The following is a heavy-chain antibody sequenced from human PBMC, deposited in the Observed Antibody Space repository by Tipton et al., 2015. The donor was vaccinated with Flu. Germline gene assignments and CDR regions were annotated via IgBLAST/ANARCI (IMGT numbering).Heavy chain of an antibody. V-gene: IGHV3-49*04. Sequence: SLRLSCTASGFTFGDYAMSWVRQAPGKGLEWVGFIRSKAYGGTTEYAASVKGRFTISRDDSKSIAYLQMNSLKTEDTAVYYCTSSYGDYVDYWGQGTLVTVSS. CDR2: IRSKAYGGTT. D-gene: IGHD4-17*01. CDR3: TSSYGDYVDY. CDR1: GFTFGDYA. J-gene: IGHJ4*02.